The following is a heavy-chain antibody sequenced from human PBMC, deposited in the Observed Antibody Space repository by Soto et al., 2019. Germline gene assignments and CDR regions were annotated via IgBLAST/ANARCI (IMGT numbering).Heavy chain of an antibody. Sequence: EVQLVETGGGLIQPGGSLRLSCAASGFTVSCNYMNWVRQAPGKGLEWVSVIYSAGSTYYADSVKGRFTISRDNSKNTLFLQMNSLRAEDTAVYYCARDQYYGSASSNNLYYYYYGMDVWGQGTTVTVSS. CDR3: ARDQYYGSASSNNLYYYYYGMDV. D-gene: IGHD3-10*01. V-gene: IGHV3-53*02. J-gene: IGHJ6*02. CDR2: IYSAGST. CDR1: GFTVSCNY.